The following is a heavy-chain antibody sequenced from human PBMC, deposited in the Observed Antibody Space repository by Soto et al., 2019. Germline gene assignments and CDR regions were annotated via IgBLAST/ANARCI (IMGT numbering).Heavy chain of an antibody. D-gene: IGHD3-16*01. CDR2: ISPYNDYT. J-gene: IGHJ6*02. CDR1: GYTFIRYG. Sequence: QVQLVQSAAEVKKPGASVKVTCKASGYTFIRYGITGVRQAPGQGLEWVGWISPYNDYTEYAQKFHGRVTMTTDTSSRTVTMALRGLRSDDTAVYYCARGGYYDNFWKKLNYYGLDVWGQGTTVTVSS. CDR3: ARGGYYDNFWKKLNYYGLDV. V-gene: IGHV1-18*01.